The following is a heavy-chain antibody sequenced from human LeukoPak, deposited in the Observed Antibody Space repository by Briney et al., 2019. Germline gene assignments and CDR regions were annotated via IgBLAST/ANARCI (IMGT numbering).Heavy chain of an antibody. CDR2: INPNTGGT. CDR1: GYTFPGHY. J-gene: IGHJ4*02. CDR3: ARDLATIDGIAWYYFEN. D-gene: IGHD5-12*01. Sequence: GASVKVSCKASGYTFPGHYIHWVRQAPGQGFEWMGWINPNTGGTDYAQKFQDRIAISTYTSISTAYMELSRLRSDDTALYYCARDLATIDGIAWYYFENWGQGTLVTVS. V-gene: IGHV1-2*02.